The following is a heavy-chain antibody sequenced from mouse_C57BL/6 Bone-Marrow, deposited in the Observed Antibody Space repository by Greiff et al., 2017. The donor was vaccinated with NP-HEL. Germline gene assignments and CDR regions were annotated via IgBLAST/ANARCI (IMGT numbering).Heavy chain of an antibody. V-gene: IGHV1-19*01. CDR1: GYTFTDYY. Sequence: VQLKQSGPVLVKPGASVKMSCKASGYTFTDYYMNWVKQSHGKSLEWIGVINPYNGGTSYNQKFKGKATLTVDKSSSTAYMELNSLTSEDSAVYYCASYDGYFDVWGTGTTVTVSS. J-gene: IGHJ1*03. CDR3: ASYDGYFDV. D-gene: IGHD2-12*01. CDR2: INPYNGGT.